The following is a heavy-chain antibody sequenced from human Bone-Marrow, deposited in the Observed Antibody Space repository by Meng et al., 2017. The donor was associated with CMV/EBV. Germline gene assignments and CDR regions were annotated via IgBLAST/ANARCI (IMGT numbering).Heavy chain of an antibody. CDR3: ARGQVQCSTINCHDYRFSGMDV. V-gene: IGHV1-8*01. Sequence: ASVKVSCKASGYTFSNYDIIWVRQASGQGLEWVGWMNPNRGNTAYAQKFQGRVTMTRDTSTSIAYMELSSLSSGDTAVYYCARGQVQCSTINCHDYRFSGMDVWGQGTTVTVSS. CDR1: GYTFSNYD. D-gene: IGHD2/OR15-2a*01. J-gene: IGHJ6*02. CDR2: MNPNRGNT.